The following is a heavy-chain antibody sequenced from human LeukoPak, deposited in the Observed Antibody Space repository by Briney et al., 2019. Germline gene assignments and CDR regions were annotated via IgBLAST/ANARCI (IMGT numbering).Heavy chain of an antibody. CDR1: GYTFTSYG. D-gene: IGHD5-12*01. CDR2: ISAYNGNT. CDR3: ATGQIVAMITPLDY. V-gene: IGHV1-18*01. Sequence: ASVKVSCKASGYTFTSYGISWVRQAPGQGLEWMGWISAYNGNTNYAQKLQGRVTMTTDTSTSTAYMELRSLRSDDTAVYYCATGQIVAMITPLDYWGQGTLVTVSS. J-gene: IGHJ4*02.